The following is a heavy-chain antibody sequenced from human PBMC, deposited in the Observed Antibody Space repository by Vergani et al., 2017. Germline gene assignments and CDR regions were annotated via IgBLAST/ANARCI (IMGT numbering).Heavy chain of an antibody. CDR3: DYYDSSGDRKYYYYYGMDV. D-gene: IGHD3-22*01. CDR2: IIPIFGTA. Sequence: QVQLVQSGAEVKKPGSSVKVSCKASGGTFSSYAISWVRQAPGQGLEWMGGIIPIFGTANYAQKFQGRVTITADESTSTAYMELSSLRSEDTAVYYCDYYDSSGDRKYYYYYGMDVWGQGTTVTVSS. J-gene: IGHJ6*02. V-gene: IGHV1-69*01. CDR1: GGTFSSYA.